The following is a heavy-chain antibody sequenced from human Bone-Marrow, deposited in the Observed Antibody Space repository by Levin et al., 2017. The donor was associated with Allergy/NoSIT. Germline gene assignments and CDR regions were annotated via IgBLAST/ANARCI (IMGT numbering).Heavy chain of an antibody. CDR2: ISTTGGAV. Sequence: GGSLRLSCAASGFTFSDSYMSWIRQAPGKGLEWISYISTTGGAVYYADAVKGRFTISRDNAKKSLYLQMSSLRTEDTAVYYCARDSSTWSSHWGQGAPVTVSS. CDR1: GFTFSDSY. V-gene: IGHV3-11*01. J-gene: IGHJ4*02. D-gene: IGHD6-13*01. CDR3: ARDSSTWSSH.